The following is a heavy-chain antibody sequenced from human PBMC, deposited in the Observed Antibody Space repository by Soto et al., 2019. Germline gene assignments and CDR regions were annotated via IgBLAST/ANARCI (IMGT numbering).Heavy chain of an antibody. CDR3: AKESNVGTPGEYFES. Sequence: EVELLESGGDLVQPGGSLRLSCAASGFTFSSYDMNWVRQAAGKGLEWVSAIGVYANTYYADSVKGRFTISRDDSRNTVHLQLTSLRGGATGVYFLAKESNVGTPGEYFESRGQGTLVSVSS. CDR1: GFTFSSYD. V-gene: IGHV3-23*01. J-gene: IGHJ4*02. D-gene: IGHD1-26*01. CDR2: IGVYANT.